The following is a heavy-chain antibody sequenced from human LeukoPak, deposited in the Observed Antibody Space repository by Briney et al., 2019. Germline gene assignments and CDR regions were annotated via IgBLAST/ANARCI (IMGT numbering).Heavy chain of an antibody. CDR3: ARETGYYDSSGYGYLGPYFDY. CDR1: GYTFTGYY. CDR2: INPNSGGT. J-gene: IGHJ4*02. V-gene: IGHV1-2*02. Sequence: ASVKVSCKASGYTFTGYYMHWVRQAPGQGLEWMGWINPNSGGTNYVQKFQGRVTMTRDTSISTAYMELSRLRSDDTAVYYCARETGYYDSSGYGYLGPYFDYWGQGTLVTVSS. D-gene: IGHD3-22*01.